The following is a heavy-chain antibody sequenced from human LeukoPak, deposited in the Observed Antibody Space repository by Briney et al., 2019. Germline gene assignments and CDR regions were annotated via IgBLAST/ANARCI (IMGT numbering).Heavy chain of an antibody. CDR3: ARDLFDCSGGSCYRRYFDY. D-gene: IGHD2-15*01. CDR1: GFTFSSYS. V-gene: IGHV3-21*01. J-gene: IGHJ4*02. Sequence: KSGGSLRLSCAASGFTFSSYSMNWVRQAPGKGLEWVSSISSSSSYIYYADSVKGRFTISRDNAKNSLYLQMNSLRAEDTAVCYCARDLFDCSGGSCYRRYFDYWGQGTLVTVSS. CDR2: ISSSSSYI.